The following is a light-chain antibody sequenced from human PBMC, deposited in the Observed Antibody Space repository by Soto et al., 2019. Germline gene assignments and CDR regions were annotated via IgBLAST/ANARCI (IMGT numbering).Light chain of an antibody. Sequence: DIQMTQSPSSLSASVVDRVTISCRPSQTIANYLNWYQHKPGNAPKLLIYAASSLQTGVPSRFSGSGSGTDFTLTINSLQPEDFATYFCHQSHSSPYTFGHGTRLEIK. CDR3: HQSHSSPYT. CDR1: QTIANY. V-gene: IGKV1-39*01. CDR2: AAS. J-gene: IGKJ2*01.